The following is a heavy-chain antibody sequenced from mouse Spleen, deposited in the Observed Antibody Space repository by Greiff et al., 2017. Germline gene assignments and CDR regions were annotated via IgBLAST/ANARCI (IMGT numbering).Heavy chain of an antibody. V-gene: IGHV1-82*01. CDR2: IYPGDGDT. CDR3: ARKGLGFAY. CDR1: GYAFSSSW. Sequence: VKVVESGPELVKPGASVKISCKASGYAFSSSWMNWVKQRPGQGLEWIGRIYPGDGDTNYNGKFKGKATLTADKSSSTAYMQLSSLTSVDSAVYFCARKGLGFAYWGQGTLVTVSA. J-gene: IGHJ3*01.